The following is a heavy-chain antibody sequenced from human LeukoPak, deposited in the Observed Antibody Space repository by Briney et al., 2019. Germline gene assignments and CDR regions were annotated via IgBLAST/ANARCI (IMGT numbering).Heavy chain of an antibody. CDR2: IYYSGST. Sequence: PSETLSLTCTVSGGSISSSSYYWGWIRQPPGKGLKWIGSIYYSGSTYYNPSLKSRVTISVDTSKNQFSLKLSSVTAADTAVYYCARQALTIFGVVTSNWFDPWGQGTLVTVSS. CDR1: GGSISSSSYY. V-gene: IGHV4-39*01. J-gene: IGHJ5*02. CDR3: ARQALTIFGVVTSNWFDP. D-gene: IGHD3-3*01.